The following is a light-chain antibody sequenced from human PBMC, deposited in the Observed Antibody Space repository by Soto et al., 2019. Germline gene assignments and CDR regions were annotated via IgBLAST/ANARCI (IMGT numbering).Light chain of an antibody. V-gene: IGKV3-20*01. Sequence: EIVLTQSPGTLSLSPGERATLSCRASQSVSSSYLAWYQQKPGQAPRLLIYGASSRATGLPDRFSGSGSGTDFTLTISRLEPEDFEVYYCQQYGSSPITFGQGKRLEIK. CDR3: QQYGSSPIT. J-gene: IGKJ5*01. CDR1: QSVSSSY. CDR2: GAS.